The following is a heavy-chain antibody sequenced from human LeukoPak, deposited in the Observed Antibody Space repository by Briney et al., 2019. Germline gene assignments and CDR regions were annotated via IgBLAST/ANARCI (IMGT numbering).Heavy chain of an antibody. CDR2: IRSKAYGGTT. J-gene: IGHJ4*02. D-gene: IGHD4-17*01. Sequence: GGSLRLSCTASGLTFGDYAMNWLRQAPGKGLEWVGFIRSKAYGGTTEYAASVKGRFTISRDDSKSIAYLQMNSLKTEDTAAYYCTRDHDYGDQSPFDYWGQGTLVTVSS. CDR3: TRDHDYGDQSPFDY. V-gene: IGHV3-49*03. CDR1: GLTFGDYA.